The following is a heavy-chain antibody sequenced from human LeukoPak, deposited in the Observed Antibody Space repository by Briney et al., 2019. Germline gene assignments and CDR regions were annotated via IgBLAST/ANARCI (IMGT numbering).Heavy chain of an antibody. CDR2: IYYSGST. CDR3: ARIAVAGTTLNYYYGMDV. J-gene: IGHJ6*02. CDR1: GGSISSYY. D-gene: IGHD6-19*01. V-gene: IGHV4-59*01. Sequence: SETLSLTCTVSGGSISSYYWSWIRQPPGKGLEWIGYIYYSGSTNYNPSLKSRVTISVDTSKNQFSLKLSSVTAADTAVYYCARIAVAGTTLNYYYGMDVWGQGTTVTVSS.